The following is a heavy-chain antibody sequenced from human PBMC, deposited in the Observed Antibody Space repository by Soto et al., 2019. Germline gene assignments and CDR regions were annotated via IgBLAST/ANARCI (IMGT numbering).Heavy chain of an antibody. CDR2: IHYSGST. Sequence: QVQLQESGPGLVKPSETLSLTCTDSGVSITSHYWTWIRQPPGKGLEWIGNIHYSGSTNYSPSLKSRVIISVATSENQSSLKLSSVTTADTAVYYCTGGGPGHPFDYWGQGNLVTVSS. J-gene: IGHJ4*02. CDR1: GVSITSHY. D-gene: IGHD7-27*01. CDR3: TGGGPGHPFDY. V-gene: IGHV4-59*11.